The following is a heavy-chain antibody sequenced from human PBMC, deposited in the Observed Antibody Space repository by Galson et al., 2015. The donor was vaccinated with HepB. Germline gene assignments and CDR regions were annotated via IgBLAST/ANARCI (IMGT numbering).Heavy chain of an antibody. D-gene: IGHD4-17*01. J-gene: IGHJ4*02. CDR1: GFTFTSSG. Sequence: SLRLSCAASGFTFTSSGMHWVRQAPGKGLEWVAFLRYDGSTDYYADSVEGRLTVSRDNSNNTLFLQMDSLRPEDTAVYYCAKDRGDYGDYFVFDSWGQGTLVTVSS. CDR3: AKDRGDYGDYFVFDS. V-gene: IGHV3-30*02. CDR2: LRYDGSTD.